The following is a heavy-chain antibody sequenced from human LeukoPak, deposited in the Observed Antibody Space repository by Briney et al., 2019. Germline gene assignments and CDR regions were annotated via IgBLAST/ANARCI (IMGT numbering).Heavy chain of an antibody. V-gene: IGHV3-48*03. CDR1: GFTFSSYE. CDR2: ISTSGSTI. CDR3: ARMNDPYYFDY. J-gene: IGHJ4*02. D-gene: IGHD1-1*01. Sequence: PGGSLRLSSAASGFTFSSYEMIWVRQAPGKGLEWVSYISTSGSTIYYADSVKGRFTISRDNAKNSLYLQMNGLRAEDTAVYYWARMNDPYYFDYWGQGTLVTVSS.